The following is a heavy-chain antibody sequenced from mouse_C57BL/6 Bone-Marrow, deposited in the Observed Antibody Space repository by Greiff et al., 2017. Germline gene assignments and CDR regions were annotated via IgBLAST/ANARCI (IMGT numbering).Heavy chain of an antibody. CDR2: MHPNGGSP. CDR3: ARSYDYYDYTMDY. J-gene: IGHJ4*01. CDR1: GYTFTNDW. D-gene: IGHD2-4*01. V-gene: IGHV1-64*01. Sequence: QVQLQQPGAELVKPGASVKLSCKASGYTFTNDWMHWVKQRPGQGLEWIGMMHPNGGSPAYNEKVKSEATLRVYKSSRTAYMELSILTSEDSAVYYCARSYDYYDYTMDYWGQGTSVTVSS.